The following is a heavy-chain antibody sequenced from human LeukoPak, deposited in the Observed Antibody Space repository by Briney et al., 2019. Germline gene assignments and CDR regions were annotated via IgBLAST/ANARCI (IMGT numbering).Heavy chain of an antibody. D-gene: IGHD1-7*01. CDR2: IYTSGST. CDR1: GGSISTYY. J-gene: IGHJ5*02. CDR3: ARQLPYDRNYFDP. V-gene: IGHV4-4*09. Sequence: SETLSLTCTVSGGSISTYYWSWIRQPPGKGLEWIGYIYTSGSTNYNPSLKSRVTISGDTSKNQFSLKLTSVTAADTAVYHCARQLPYDRNYFDPWGQGTLVTVSS.